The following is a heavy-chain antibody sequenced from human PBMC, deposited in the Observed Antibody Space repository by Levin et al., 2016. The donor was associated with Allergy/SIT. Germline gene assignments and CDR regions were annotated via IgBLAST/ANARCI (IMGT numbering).Heavy chain of an antibody. V-gene: IGHV1-2*02. Sequence: ASVKVSCKASGYTFTGYYMHWVRQAPGQGLEWMGWINPNSGGTNYAQKFQGRVTMTRDTSISTAYMEPSRLRSEDTAVYYCARDLGGIAAVWGQGTLVTVSS. CDR1: GYTFTGYY. D-gene: IGHD6-13*01. J-gene: IGHJ4*02. CDR3: ARDLGGIAAV. CDR2: INPNSGGT.